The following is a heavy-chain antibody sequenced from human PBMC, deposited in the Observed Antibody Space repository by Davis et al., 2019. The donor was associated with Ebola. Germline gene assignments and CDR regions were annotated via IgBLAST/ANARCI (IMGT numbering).Heavy chain of an antibody. D-gene: IGHD3-22*01. CDR1: GYTFTSYA. CDR3: ASGVTMIVVSNWFDP. J-gene: IGHJ5*02. CDR2: INAGNGNT. Sequence: ASVKVPCKASGYTFTSYAMHWVRQAPGQRLEWMGWINAGNGNTKYSQKFQGRVTITRDTSASTAYMELSSLRSEDTAVYYCASGVTMIVVSNWFDPWGQETLVTVSS. V-gene: IGHV1-3*01.